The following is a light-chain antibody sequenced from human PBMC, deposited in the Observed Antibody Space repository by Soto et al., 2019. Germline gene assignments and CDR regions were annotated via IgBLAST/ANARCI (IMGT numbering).Light chain of an antibody. CDR1: QSVSSN. CDR3: QQYNNCPPGT. CDR2: DAS. J-gene: IGKJ1*01. Sequence: EMVMTQSPATLSVSPGERATLSCRASQSVSSNLAWYQQKPGQAPRLLIYDASTRATGIPARFSGSGSGIEFTLTISSLQSADFAVYYYQQYNNCPPGTFGQGTKVEIK. V-gene: IGKV3-15*01.